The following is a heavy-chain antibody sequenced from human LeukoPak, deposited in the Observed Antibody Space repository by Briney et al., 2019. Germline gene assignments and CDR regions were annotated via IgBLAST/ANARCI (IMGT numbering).Heavy chain of an antibody. D-gene: IGHD6-13*01. J-gene: IGHJ4*02. V-gene: IGHV4-4*07. CDR2: IYTSGST. CDR1: GGSISSYY. CDR3: ARDRIAAAGTSYYFDY. Sequence: SETLSLTCTVSGGSISSYYWSWIRQPAGKGLEWIGRIYTSGSTNYNPSLKSRVTMSVDTSKNQFSLKLSPVTAADTAVYYCARDRIAAAGTSYYFDYWGQGTLVTVSS.